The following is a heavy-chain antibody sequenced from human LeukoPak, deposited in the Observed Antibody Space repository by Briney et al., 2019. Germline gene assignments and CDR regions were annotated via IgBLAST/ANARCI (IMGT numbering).Heavy chain of an antibody. J-gene: IGHJ4*02. V-gene: IGHV3-33*08. CDR2: IWDDGSNK. D-gene: IGHD3-10*01. CDR1: GFTFSTYV. Sequence: GGSLRHSCAASGFTFSTYVMHWVRQAPGKGLEWVAVIWDDGSNKYYADSVKGRFTISRDNSKNTLDLQMNSLRAEDTAVYSGAGASGPFDYWGQGTLVTVSS. CDR3: AGASGPFDY.